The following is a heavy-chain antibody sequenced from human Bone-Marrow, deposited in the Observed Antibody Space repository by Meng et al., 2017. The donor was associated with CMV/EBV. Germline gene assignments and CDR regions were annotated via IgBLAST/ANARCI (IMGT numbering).Heavy chain of an antibody. D-gene: IGHD1-26*01. CDR3: AKGEGFDI. Sequence: SLKISCAASGFTFDDYAMHWVRQAPGKGLEWVSGISWNSGSIGYADSVKCRFTISRDNAKNSLYLQMNSLRAEDTALYYCAKGEGFDIWVQGTMVTVSS. J-gene: IGHJ3*02. CDR2: ISWNSGSI. CDR1: GFTFDDYA. V-gene: IGHV3-9*01.